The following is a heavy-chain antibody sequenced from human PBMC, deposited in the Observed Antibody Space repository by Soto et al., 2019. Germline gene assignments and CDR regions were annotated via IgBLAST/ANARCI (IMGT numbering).Heavy chain of an antibody. V-gene: IGHV1-69*13. D-gene: IGHD2-8*01. CDR3: ARLYAGAKYEKLDY. Sequence: ASVKVSCKASGGTFSSYAISWVRQAPGQGLEWMGGIIPIFGTANYAQKFQGRVTITADESTSTAYMELSSLRSEDTAVYYCARLYAGAKYEKLDYWGQGTLVTVSS. J-gene: IGHJ4*02. CDR1: GGTFSSYA. CDR2: IIPIFGTA.